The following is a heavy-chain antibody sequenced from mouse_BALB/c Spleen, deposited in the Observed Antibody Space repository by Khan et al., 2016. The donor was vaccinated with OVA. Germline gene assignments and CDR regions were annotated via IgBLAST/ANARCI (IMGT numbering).Heavy chain of an antibody. CDR1: GYSFTGYF. CDR2: INPHIGET. Sequence: EVELVESGPELVKPGASVKISCKASGYSFTGYFMNWVMQSHGKRLEWIGRINPHIGETFYNQKFKDKATLTVDESSSTAHMELRSLASEDSAVYYCARKNGSDFDYWCQGTTLTVSS. V-gene: IGHV1-20*02. CDR3: ARKNGSDFDY. J-gene: IGHJ2*01. D-gene: IGHD1-1*01.